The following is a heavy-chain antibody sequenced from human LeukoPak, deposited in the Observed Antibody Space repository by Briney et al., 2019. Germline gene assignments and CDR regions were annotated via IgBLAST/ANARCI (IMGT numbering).Heavy chain of an antibody. CDR1: GYTFTGYY. CDR3: ARDEGYCNSTSCYGRRFSRDYYYYMDV. V-gene: IGHV1-2*02. J-gene: IGHJ6*03. Sequence: AASVKVSCKASGYTFTGYYMHWVRQAPGQGLEWMGWINPNSGGTNYAQKFQGRVTMTRDTSISTAYMELSRLRSDDTAVYYCARDEGYCNSTSCYGRRFSRDYYYYMDVWGKGTTVTVSS. CDR2: INPNSGGT. D-gene: IGHD2-2*01.